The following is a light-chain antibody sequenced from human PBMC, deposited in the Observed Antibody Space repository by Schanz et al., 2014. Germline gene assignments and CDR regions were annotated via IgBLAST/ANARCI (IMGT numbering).Light chain of an antibody. J-gene: IGLJ3*02. CDR1: SSDVGGYNY. Sequence: QSALTQPRSVSGSPGQSVTISCTGTSSDVGGYNYVSWYQQHPGKAPKLMIYDVSNRPSGVSNRFSGSKSGNTASLTISGLQAEDEADYYCSSYTGSSTQVFGGGTKLTVL. CDR2: DVS. V-gene: IGLV2-14*01. CDR3: SSYTGSSTQV.